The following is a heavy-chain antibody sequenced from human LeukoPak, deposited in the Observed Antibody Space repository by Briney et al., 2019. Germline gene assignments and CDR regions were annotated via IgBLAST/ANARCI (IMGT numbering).Heavy chain of an antibody. CDR1: GRSFSGYY. CDR3: ARGSTPRD. J-gene: IGHJ4*02. CDR2: INHSGST. Sequence: SETLSLTCAVYGRSFSGYYWSWIRQPPGKGLEWIGEINHSGSTNYNPSLKSRVTISVDTSKNQFSLKLSSVTAADTAVYYCARGSTPRDWGQGTLVTVSS. V-gene: IGHV4-34*01.